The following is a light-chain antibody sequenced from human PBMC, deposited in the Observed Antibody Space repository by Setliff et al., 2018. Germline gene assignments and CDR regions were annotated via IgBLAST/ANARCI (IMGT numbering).Light chain of an antibody. CDR2: DVS. Sequence: QSALAQPRSVSGSPGQSVTISCTGTSSDVGGYNYVSWYQQHPGKAPKVMIYDVSKRPSGVPDRFSGSKSGNTASLTTSGLQAEDEAEYYCCSYAGSYTYVFGTGTKVTVL. V-gene: IGLV2-11*01. J-gene: IGLJ1*01. CDR3: CSYAGSYTYV. CDR1: SSDVGGYNY.